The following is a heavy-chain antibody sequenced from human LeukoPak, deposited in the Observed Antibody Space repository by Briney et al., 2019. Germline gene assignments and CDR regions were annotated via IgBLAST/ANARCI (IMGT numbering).Heavy chain of an antibody. Sequence: PSETLSLTCTVSGGPMSNSPYYWGWFRQPPGKGLEWIGSFYYSGSTYYNPSFKSRVSISVDMSKNQISLMLTSMTAADTAVYYCARPGTNHPFRYFDYWVQGTLVTVSS. CDR3: ARPGTNHPFRYFDY. J-gene: IGHJ4*02. CDR1: GGPMSNSPYY. CDR2: FYYSGST. V-gene: IGHV4-39*01. D-gene: IGHD1-14*01.